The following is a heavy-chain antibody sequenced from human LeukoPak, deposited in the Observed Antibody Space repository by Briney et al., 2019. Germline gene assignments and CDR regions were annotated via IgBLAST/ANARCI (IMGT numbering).Heavy chain of an antibody. J-gene: IGHJ4*02. V-gene: IGHV3-21*01. Sequence: PGGSLRLSCAASGFTFSSYSMNWVRQAPGKGLEWVSSISSSSSYIYYADSVKGRFTISRDNAKDSLYLQMNSLRAEDTAVYYCARGRAAAGTGYWGQGTLVTVSS. CDR1: GFTFSSYS. CDR3: ARGRAAAGTGY. D-gene: IGHD6-13*01. CDR2: ISSSSSYI.